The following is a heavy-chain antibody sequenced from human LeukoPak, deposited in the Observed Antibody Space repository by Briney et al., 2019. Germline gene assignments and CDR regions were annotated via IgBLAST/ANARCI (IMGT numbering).Heavy chain of an antibody. CDR1: GYTLTELS. Sequence: ASVKVSCKVSGYTLTELSMHWVRQAPGKGLEWMGGFDPEDGETIYAQKFQGRVTITADESTSTAYMELSSLRSEDTAVYYCARYAPPDYGEMSDAFDIWGQGTMVTVSS. V-gene: IGHV1-24*01. CDR3: ARYAPPDYGEMSDAFDI. J-gene: IGHJ3*02. CDR2: FDPEDGET. D-gene: IGHD4-17*01.